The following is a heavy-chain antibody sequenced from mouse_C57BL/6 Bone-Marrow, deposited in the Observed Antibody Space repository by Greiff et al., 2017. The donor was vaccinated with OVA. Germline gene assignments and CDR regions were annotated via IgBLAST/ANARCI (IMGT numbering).Heavy chain of an antibody. CDR1: GYAFTNYL. J-gene: IGHJ2*01. D-gene: IGHD1-1*01. CDR3: ARSNYYGSYYFDY. Sequence: VQVVESGAELVRPGTSVKVSCKASGYAFTNYLIEWVKQRPGQGLEWIGVINPGSGGTNYNEKFKGKATLTADKSSSTAYMQLSSLTSEDSAVYFCARSNYYGSYYFDYWGQGTTLTVSS. CDR2: INPGSGGT. V-gene: IGHV1-54*01.